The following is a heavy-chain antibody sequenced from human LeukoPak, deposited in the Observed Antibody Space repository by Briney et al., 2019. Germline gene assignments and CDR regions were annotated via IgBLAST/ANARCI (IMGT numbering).Heavy chain of an antibody. CDR2: IWNDGSKK. Sequence: GRSLRLSCAASGFTFRIYGMHWVRQAPGKGLEWVAVIWNDGSKKYYADSVKGRFTISRDNSKNTVDLQVNSLRAEDTAVYYCAKDQFSGNEQPDYMDVSGQGTTVIVSS. D-gene: IGHD3-10*01. V-gene: IGHV3-33*06. CDR3: AKDQFSGNEQPDYMDV. J-gene: IGHJ6*03. CDR1: GFTFRIYG.